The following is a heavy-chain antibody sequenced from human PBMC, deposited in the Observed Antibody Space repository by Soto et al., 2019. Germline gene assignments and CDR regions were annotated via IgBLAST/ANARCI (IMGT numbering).Heavy chain of an antibody. CDR2: IYYSGST. CDR3: ASHIVVVPAVTYYYGMDV. V-gene: IGHV4-59*08. Sequence: SETLSLTCTVSGGSISSYYWSWIRQPPGKGLEWIGYIYYSGSTYYNPSLKSRVTISVDTSKNQFSLKLSSATAADTAVYYCASHIVVVPAVTYYYGMDVWGQGTTVTVSS. D-gene: IGHD2-2*01. J-gene: IGHJ6*02. CDR1: GGSISSYY.